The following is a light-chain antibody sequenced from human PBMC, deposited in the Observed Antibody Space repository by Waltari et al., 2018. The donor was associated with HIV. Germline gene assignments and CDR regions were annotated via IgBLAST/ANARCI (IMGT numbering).Light chain of an antibody. Sequence: DLQMTQSPSSLSASVGDTVTITCRASQFISRYLSWYQQTPGNAPKLLIYAASSLQSGVPSRFSGSGSGTDFTLTISGLQSEDFATYYCQQSYTSPYTFGLGTQVDIK. V-gene: IGKV1-39*01. CDR1: QFISRY. J-gene: IGKJ2*01. CDR2: AAS. CDR3: QQSYTSPYT.